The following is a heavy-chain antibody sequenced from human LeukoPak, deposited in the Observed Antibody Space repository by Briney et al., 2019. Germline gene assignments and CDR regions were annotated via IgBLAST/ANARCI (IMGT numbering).Heavy chain of an antibody. CDR1: GGSISSYY. CDR2: IYYSGST. D-gene: IGHD1-26*01. Sequence: SETLSLTCTVSGGSISSYYWSWIRQPPGKGLEWIGYIYYSGSTNYNPSLKSRVTISVDTSKNQFSLKLSSVTAADTAVYYCARTGAYRIVGAHYFDYWGQGTLVTVSS. V-gene: IGHV4-59*01. J-gene: IGHJ4*02. CDR3: ARTGAYRIVGAHYFDY.